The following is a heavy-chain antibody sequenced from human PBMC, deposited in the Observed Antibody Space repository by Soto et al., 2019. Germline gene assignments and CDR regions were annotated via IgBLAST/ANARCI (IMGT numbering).Heavy chain of an antibody. CDR2: ISAYNGNT. V-gene: IGHV1-18*01. CDR3: ARDQGMGALLFDY. Sequence: ASVXVSFKASCYTFTSYGIIFLRQAPGQGLEWMGWISAYNGNTNYEQKLQGRVTMTKDTSTSTAYMELRSLRSDDTAVYYCARDQGMGALLFDYWGQGTLVNVYS. CDR1: CYTFTSYG. D-gene: IGHD3-10*01. J-gene: IGHJ4*02.